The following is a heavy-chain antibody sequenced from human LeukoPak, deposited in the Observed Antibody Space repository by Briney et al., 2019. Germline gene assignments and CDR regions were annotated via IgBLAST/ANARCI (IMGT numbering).Heavy chain of an antibody. J-gene: IGHJ4*02. V-gene: IGHV3-23*01. CDR1: GFTFSSYA. Sequence: GGSLRLSCAASGFTFSSYAMSWVRQAPGKGLEWVSAISGSGGSTYYADSVKGRFTISRDNSKNTLYLQMNSLRAEDTAVYYCAKGKRAVVRGVSYYFDYWGQGTLVTVSS. CDR3: AKGKRAVVRGVSYYFDY. CDR2: ISGSGGST. D-gene: IGHD3-10*01.